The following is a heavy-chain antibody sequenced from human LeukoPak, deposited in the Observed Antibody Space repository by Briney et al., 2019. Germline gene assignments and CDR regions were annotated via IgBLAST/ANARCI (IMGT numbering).Heavy chain of an antibody. D-gene: IGHD5-18*01. V-gene: IGHV3-74*01. CDR2: INTDGSGI. CDR3: ARVGYNYGYDY. Sequence: PGGSLRLSCAASGFTFSSYWMHWVRQTPGKGLVWVSRINTDGSGITYADSVKGRFTISRDNAKNTLYLQMNGLRAEDTAVYYCARVGYNYGYDYWGQGTLVTVSS. J-gene: IGHJ4*02. CDR1: GFTFSSYW.